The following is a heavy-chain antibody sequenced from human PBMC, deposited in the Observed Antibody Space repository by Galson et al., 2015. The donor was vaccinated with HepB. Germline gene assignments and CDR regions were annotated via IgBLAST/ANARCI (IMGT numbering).Heavy chain of an antibody. D-gene: IGHD3-10*01. V-gene: IGHV3-30-3*01. Sequence: SLRLSCAASGFTFSSYAMHWVRQAPGKGLEWVAVISYDGSNKYYADSVKGRFTISRDNSKNTLYLQMNSLRAEDTAVYYCAREGGPGSYAFDIWGQGTMVTVSS. CDR1: GFTFSSYA. CDR2: ISYDGSNK. J-gene: IGHJ3*02. CDR3: AREGGPGSYAFDI.